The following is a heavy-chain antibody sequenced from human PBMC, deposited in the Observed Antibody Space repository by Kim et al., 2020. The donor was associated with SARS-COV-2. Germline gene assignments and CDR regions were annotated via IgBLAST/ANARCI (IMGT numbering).Heavy chain of an antibody. V-gene: IGHV3-30*01. D-gene: IGHD3-22*01. Sequence: NARFTISRDNSKNTLYLQMNSLRAEDTAVYYCARVGQDTYYYDISGYLDYWGQGTLVTVSS. CDR3: ARVGQDTYYYDISGYLDY. J-gene: IGHJ4*02.